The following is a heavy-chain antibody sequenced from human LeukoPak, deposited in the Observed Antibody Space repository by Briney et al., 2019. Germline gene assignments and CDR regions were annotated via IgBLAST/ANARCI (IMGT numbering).Heavy chain of an antibody. J-gene: IGHJ6*01. Sequence: GKSLRLSCAASGFTFSSYGMHWVRQAPGKGLEWVAVTWYDGRNNYYAASVKGRFTISRDDSKTTVYLLMNSLRAEDTAVYSCAREVAPLYFHYGMDVWGEGTTVTVSS. CDR1: GFTFSSYG. CDR2: TWYDGRNN. CDR3: AREVAPLYFHYGMDV. D-gene: IGHD2-21*01. V-gene: IGHV3-33*01.